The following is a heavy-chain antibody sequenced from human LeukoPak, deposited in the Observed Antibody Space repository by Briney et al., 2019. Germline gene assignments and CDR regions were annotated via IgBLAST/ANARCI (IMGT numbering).Heavy chain of an antibody. CDR1: GGSMRSSSFY. J-gene: IGHJ4*02. CDR2: IYYSANT. CDR3: ARRPYNWNSREDLDY. Sequence: PSETLSLTCTVSGGSMRSSSFYWSWIRQPPGKGLEWIGSIYYSANTNYNPSLKSRVTISVDTSKHQFSLNVSSVTAADTAVYYCARRPYNWNSREDLDYWGQGTLVTVSS. D-gene: IGHD1-7*01. V-gene: IGHV4-39*01.